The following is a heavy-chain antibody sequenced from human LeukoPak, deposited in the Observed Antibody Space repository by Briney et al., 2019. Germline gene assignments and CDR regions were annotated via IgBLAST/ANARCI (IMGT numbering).Heavy chain of an antibody. J-gene: IGHJ1*01. CDR1: GFTFSTYW. CDR3: VRDGNDGLNDWEY. D-gene: IGHD1-1*01. CDR2: IKSDGSDT. Sequence: GGSLRLSCAASGFTFSTYWMHWVRQAPGEGLVWVSRIKSDGSDTSYADSVKGRFTISRDNAKNSLYLQMNSLKAGDTALYYCVRDGNDGLNDWEYWGQGALVTVSS. V-gene: IGHV3-74*01.